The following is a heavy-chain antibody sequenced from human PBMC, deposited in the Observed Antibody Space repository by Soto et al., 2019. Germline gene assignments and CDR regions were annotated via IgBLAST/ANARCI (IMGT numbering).Heavy chain of an antibody. CDR3: ARQSSSSRANFDY. CDR1: GGSISNYY. V-gene: IGHV4-59*01. Sequence: SETLSLTCTVSGGSISNYYWSWIRQPPGKGLEWIGHIYYSGTINYNPSLKSRVTISLDTSKNQFSLKLTSVTAADTAVYYCARQSSSSRANFDYWGQGTLVTVSS. J-gene: IGHJ4*02. CDR2: IYYSGTI. D-gene: IGHD6-6*01.